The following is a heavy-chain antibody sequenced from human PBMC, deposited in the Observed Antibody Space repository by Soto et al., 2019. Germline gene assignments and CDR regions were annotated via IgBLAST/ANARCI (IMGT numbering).Heavy chain of an antibody. CDR2: ISSSTSHT. Sequence: QVQLVESGGGLVQPGGSLRLSCAVSGFTFSDYYMTWIRQAPGKGLEWVSYISSSTSHTNYADSVKGGFTISRDNAKNSLFLQMNSLRAEDTAVYYCARGRGAAADYFDFWGQGTLVTVSS. CDR1: GFTFSDYY. J-gene: IGHJ4*02. V-gene: IGHV3-11*05. CDR3: ARGRGAAADYFDF. D-gene: IGHD6-13*01.